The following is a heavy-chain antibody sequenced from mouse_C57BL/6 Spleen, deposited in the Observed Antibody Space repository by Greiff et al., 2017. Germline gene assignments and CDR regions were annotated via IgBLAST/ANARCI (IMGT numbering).Heavy chain of an antibody. D-gene: IGHD3-3*01. CDR2: IYPRSGNT. J-gene: IGHJ2*01. Sequence: VQVVESGAELARPGASVKLSCKASGYTFTSYGISWVKQRTGQGLEWIGEIYPRSGNTYYNEKFKGKATLTADKSSSTAYMELRSLTSEDSAVYFCASRGTPFDYWGQGTTLTVSS. CDR1: GYTFTSYG. V-gene: IGHV1-81*01. CDR3: ASRGTPFDY.